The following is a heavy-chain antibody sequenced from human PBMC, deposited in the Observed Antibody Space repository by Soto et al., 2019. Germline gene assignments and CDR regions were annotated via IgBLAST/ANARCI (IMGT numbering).Heavy chain of an antibody. CDR1: GFTFSSYG. CDR2: IWYDGSNK. CDR3: ARESDTYYYDSSVNFDY. Sequence: GGSLRLSCAASGFTFSSYGMHWVRQAPGKGLEWVAVIWYDGSNKYYADSVKGRFTISRDNSKNTLYLQMNSLRAEDTAVYYCARESDTYYYDSSVNFDYWGQGTLVTVS. V-gene: IGHV3-33*01. J-gene: IGHJ4*02. D-gene: IGHD3-22*01.